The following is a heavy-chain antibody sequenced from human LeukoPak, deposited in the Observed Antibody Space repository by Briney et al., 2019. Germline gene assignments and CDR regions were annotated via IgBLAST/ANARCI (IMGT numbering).Heavy chain of an antibody. CDR2: INWNGGST. J-gene: IGHJ4*02. V-gene: IGHV3-20*04. CDR1: GFTFSTYW. CDR3: ARDQLRHDY. Sequence: GGSLRLSCAASGFTFSTYWIHWVRQAPGKGLEWVSGINWNGGSTGYADSVKGRFTISRDNAKNSLYLQMNSLRAEDTALYYCARDQLRHDYWGQGTLVTVSS. D-gene: IGHD2-2*01.